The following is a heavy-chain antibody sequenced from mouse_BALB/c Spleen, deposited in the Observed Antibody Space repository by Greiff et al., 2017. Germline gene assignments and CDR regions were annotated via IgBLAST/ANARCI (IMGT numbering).Heavy chain of an antibody. Sequence: EVKLMESGPGLVKPSQSLSLTCTVTGYSITSDYAWNWIRQFPGNKLEWMGYISYSGSTSYNPSLKSRISITRDTSKNQFFLQLNSVTTEDTATYYCASFYYDYGGAMDYWGQGTSVTVSS. V-gene: IGHV3-2*02. D-gene: IGHD2-4*01. J-gene: IGHJ4*01. CDR2: ISYSGST. CDR3: ASFYYDYGGAMDY. CDR1: GYSITSDYA.